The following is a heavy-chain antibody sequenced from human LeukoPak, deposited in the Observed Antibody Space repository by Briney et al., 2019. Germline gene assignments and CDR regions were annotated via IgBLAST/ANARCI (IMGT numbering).Heavy chain of an antibody. CDR1: GFTFSSYW. CDR2: IKQDGSEK. V-gene: IGHV3-7*01. CDR3: ARDTPSGWVAFDI. D-gene: IGHD6-19*01. J-gene: IGHJ3*02. Sequence: PGGSLRLSCAASGFTFSSYWMSWVRQAPGKGLEWVANIKQDGSEKYYVDSVKGRFTISRDNAKNSLYLQMNSLRAEDTAVYYCARDTPSGWVAFDIWGQGTMVTVSS.